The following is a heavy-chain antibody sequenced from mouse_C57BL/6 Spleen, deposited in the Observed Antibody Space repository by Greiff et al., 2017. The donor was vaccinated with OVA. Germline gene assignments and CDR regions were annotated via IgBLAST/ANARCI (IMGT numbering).Heavy chain of an antibody. Sequence: QVQLQQPGAELVKPGASVKMSCKASGYTFTSYWITWVKQRPGQGLEWIGDIYPGSGSTNYNEKFKSKATLTVDTSSSTAYMQLSSLTSGDSAVYYCARTQFPYYYAMDYWGQGTSVTVSS. CDR3: ARTQFPYYYAMDY. V-gene: IGHV1-55*01. J-gene: IGHJ4*01. CDR1: GYTFTSYW. CDR2: IYPGSGST.